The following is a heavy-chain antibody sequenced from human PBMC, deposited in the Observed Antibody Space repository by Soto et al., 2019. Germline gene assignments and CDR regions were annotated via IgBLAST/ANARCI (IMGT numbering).Heavy chain of an antibody. J-gene: IGHJ5*02. D-gene: IGHD6-13*01. Sequence: PSETLSLTCTVSSGSISSGGCDWIWMRQHPGKGLESIGRTYYNGSTYYSPSLQSRVTISVDASKNPFSLKLSSVAAADTAVYYCARRERAAGTDWWFAPWGQGTLVTVSS. V-gene: IGHV4-39*01. CDR2: TYYNGST. CDR1: SGSISSGGCD. CDR3: ARRERAAGTDWWFAP.